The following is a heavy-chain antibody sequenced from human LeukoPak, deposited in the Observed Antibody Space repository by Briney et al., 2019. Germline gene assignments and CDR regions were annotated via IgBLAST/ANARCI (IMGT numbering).Heavy chain of an antibody. CDR1: GYSISSGYY. J-gene: IGHJ6*03. CDR3: ARAFYDFWSGYYPMCMDV. Sequence: SETLSLTCTVSGYSISSGYYWGWIRQPPGQGLEWIGSIYHSGSTYYNPSLKSRVTISVDTSKNQFSLKLSSVTAADTAVYYCARAFYDFWSGYYPMCMDVWGKGTTVTVSS. D-gene: IGHD3-3*01. V-gene: IGHV4-38-2*02. CDR2: IYHSGST.